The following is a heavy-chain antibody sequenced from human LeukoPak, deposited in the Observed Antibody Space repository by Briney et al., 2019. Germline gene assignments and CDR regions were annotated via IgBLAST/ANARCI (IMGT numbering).Heavy chain of an antibody. Sequence: PGGSLRLSCAASGFTFSSYAMSWVRQAPGKGLECVSAITGSGGSTYYADSVKGRFTISRDNSKNTLYLQMSSLRAEDTAVYYCVRDRRGGSSGYYDSWGQGTLVTVSS. CDR3: VRDRRGGSSGYYDS. J-gene: IGHJ4*02. CDR1: GFTFSSYA. V-gene: IGHV3-64D*06. CDR2: ITGSGGST. D-gene: IGHD3-22*01.